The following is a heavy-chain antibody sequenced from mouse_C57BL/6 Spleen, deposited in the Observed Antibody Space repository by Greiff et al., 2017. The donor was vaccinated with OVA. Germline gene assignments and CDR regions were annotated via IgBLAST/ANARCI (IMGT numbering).Heavy chain of an antibody. Sequence: EVQLQESGPELVKPGASVKMSCKASGYTFTDYNMHWVKQSHGKSLEWIGYINPNNGGTSYNQKFKGKATLTVNKSSSTAYMELRSLTSEDSAVYYCAINWDGRYFDVWGTGTTVTVSS. J-gene: IGHJ1*03. CDR1: GYTFTDYN. CDR2: INPNNGGT. CDR3: AINWDGRYFDV. D-gene: IGHD4-1*02. V-gene: IGHV1-22*01.